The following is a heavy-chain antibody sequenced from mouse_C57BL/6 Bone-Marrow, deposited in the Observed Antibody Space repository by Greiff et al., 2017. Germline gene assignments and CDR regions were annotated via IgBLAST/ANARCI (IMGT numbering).Heavy chain of an antibody. Sequence: EVKVEESGPGLAQPSQTLSLTCSVTGFSITSDYWNWIRKFPGNKLEYMGYISYSGSTYYNPSLKSRISITRDTSKNQVYLQLNAVYTDDTATYYCARGTRGVDFWGQGTTLTVSS. D-gene: IGHD3-3*01. V-gene: IGHV3-8*01. J-gene: IGHJ2*01. CDR2: ISYSGST. CDR1: GFSITSDY. CDR3: ARGTRGVDF.